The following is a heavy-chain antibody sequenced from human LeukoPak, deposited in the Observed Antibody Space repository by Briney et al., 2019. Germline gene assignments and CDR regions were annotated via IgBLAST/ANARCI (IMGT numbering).Heavy chain of an antibody. D-gene: IGHD3-22*01. V-gene: IGHV4-34*01. Sequence: SETLSLTCAVYGGSFSGYYWSWIRQPPGKGLEWIGEINHSGSTNYNPSLKSRVTISVDTSKNQFSLKLSSVTAADTAVYYCARDRPYDSSGGGFDYWGQGTLVTVSS. CDR2: INHSGST. J-gene: IGHJ4*02. CDR3: ARDRPYDSSGGGFDY. CDR1: GGSFSGYY.